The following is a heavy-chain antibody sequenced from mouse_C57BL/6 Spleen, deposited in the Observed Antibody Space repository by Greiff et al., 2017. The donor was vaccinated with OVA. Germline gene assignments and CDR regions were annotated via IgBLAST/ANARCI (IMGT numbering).Heavy chain of an antibody. CDR3: ARERPYFDY. CDR2: ISDGGSYT. Sequence: EVQRVESGGGLVKPGGSLKLSCAASGFTFSSYAMSWVRQTPEKRLEWVATISDGGSYTYYPDNVKGRVTISRDNAKNNLYLQMSHLKSEDTAMYYCARERPYFDYWGQGTTLTVSS. J-gene: IGHJ2*01. V-gene: IGHV5-4*01. CDR1: GFTFSSYA.